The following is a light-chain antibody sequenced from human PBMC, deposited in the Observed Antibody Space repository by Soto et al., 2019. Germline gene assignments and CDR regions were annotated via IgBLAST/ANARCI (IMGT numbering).Light chain of an antibody. V-gene: IGKV3-11*01. CDR1: QSVSSY. J-gene: IGKJ1*01. CDR3: QQHSNGHPAWT. Sequence: EIVLTQSPATLSSSPGERATLSCRASQSVSSYLAWYQQKPGQAPRLLIYDASNRATGIPARFSGSGSGTVFTPTTSSREPEDVLVYYCQQHSNGHPAWTFGQGTKVEIK. CDR2: DAS.